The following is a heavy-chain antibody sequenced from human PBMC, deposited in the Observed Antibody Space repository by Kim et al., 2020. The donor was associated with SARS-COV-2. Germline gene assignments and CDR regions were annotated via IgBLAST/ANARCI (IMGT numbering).Heavy chain of an antibody. J-gene: IGHJ5*02. Sequence: SVKVSCKASGGTFSSYAISWVRQAPGQGLEWMGGIIPIFGTANYAQKFQGRVTITADESTSTAYMELSSLRSEDTAVYYCARDPSAWDSYAHGGWFDPWGQGTLVTVSS. D-gene: IGHD5-18*01. CDR3: ARDPSAWDSYAHGGWFDP. V-gene: IGHV1-69*13. CDR2: IIPIFGTA. CDR1: GGTFSSYA.